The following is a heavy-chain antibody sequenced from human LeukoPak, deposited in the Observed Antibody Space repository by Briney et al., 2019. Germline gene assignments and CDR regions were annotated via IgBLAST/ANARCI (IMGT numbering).Heavy chain of an antibody. Sequence: QPGRSLRLSCAASGFTFTTFGIHWVGQAPGKGLEWVAAISPHGNIEYYTDSVKGRFTISRDNSKNMIYLQMNSLRGEDSAVYYCAKINNNDDYWGQGNLVTVSS. CDR3: AKINNNDDY. CDR1: GFTFTTFG. V-gene: IGHV3-30*18. J-gene: IGHJ4*02. D-gene: IGHD1/OR15-1a*01. CDR2: ISPHGNIE.